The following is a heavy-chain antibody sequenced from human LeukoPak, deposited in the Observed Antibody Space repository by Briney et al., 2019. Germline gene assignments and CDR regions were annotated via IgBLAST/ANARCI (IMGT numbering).Heavy chain of an antibody. CDR3: AKLGQQLVSFYGMDV. CDR2: ISGSGGRT. D-gene: IGHD6-13*01. V-gene: IGHV3-23*01. CDR1: GFIFSNYA. J-gene: IGHJ6*02. Sequence: PGGSLRLSCAASGFIFSNYAMNWVRQTPGKGLEWVSGISGSGGRTFYADFVKGRFTISRDNSKNTLYLQMSTLRTDDTAVYYCAKLGQQLVSFYGMDVWGQGTTVTVSS.